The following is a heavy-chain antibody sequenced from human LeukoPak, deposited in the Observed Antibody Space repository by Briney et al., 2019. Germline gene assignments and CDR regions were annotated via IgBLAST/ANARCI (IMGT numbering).Heavy chain of an antibody. V-gene: IGHV3-7*01. CDR1: GFTFNTYC. CDR3: ARDLLIAARAFDY. D-gene: IGHD6-6*01. Sequence: GGSLRLSCAASGFTFNTYCMSWVRQAPGKGPEWVAIIKQDGGEKFYVDSVKGRFTISRDNSKNTLYLQMNSLRAEDTAVYYCARDLLIAARAFDYWGQGTLVTVSS. CDR2: IKQDGGEK. J-gene: IGHJ4*02.